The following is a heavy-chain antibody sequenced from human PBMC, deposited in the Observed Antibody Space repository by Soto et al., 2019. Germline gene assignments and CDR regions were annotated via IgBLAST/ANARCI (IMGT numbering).Heavy chain of an antibody. V-gene: IGHV4-30-4*01. Sequence: TLSLTCTVSGDSVSSVGFHWAWLRRPPGKGLEWIGYIYNGGSTYYRPSLESRMHMPLDATRNHYSLRPTSVTAADTAVYFCARAPVGLDTISYFDYWGQGKLVTVSS. CDR3: ARAPVGLDTISYFDY. CDR2: IYNGGST. CDR1: GDSVSSVGFH. J-gene: IGHJ4*02. D-gene: IGHD3-3*01.